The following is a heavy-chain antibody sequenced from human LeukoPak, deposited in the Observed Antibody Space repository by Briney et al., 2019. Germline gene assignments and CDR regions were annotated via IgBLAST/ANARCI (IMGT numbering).Heavy chain of an antibody. CDR1: GGSISSYY. V-gene: IGHV4-59*12. Sequence: SETLSLTCTVSGGSISSYYWSWIRQPPGKGLEWIGYINYSGSTNYNPSLKSRVTISADTSKNQFSLKLSSVTASDTAVYYCARGSGEYRGQGTLVTVTS. J-gene: IGHJ4*02. CDR3: ARGSGEY. CDR2: INYSGST. D-gene: IGHD3-3*01.